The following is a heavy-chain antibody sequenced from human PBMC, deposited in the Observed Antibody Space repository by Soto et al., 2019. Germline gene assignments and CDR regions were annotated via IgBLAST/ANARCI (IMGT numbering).Heavy chain of an antibody. CDR1: GLTCSDAW. J-gene: IGHJ4*02. Sequence: VGSLRHSWAASGLTCSDAWMSWVRQDTGKGLEWVGRIKSKTDGGTTDYAAPVKGRFTISRDDSKNTLYLQMNSLKTEDTAVYYCTTSTKIITTGSFDYWGQGTLLTVSS. V-gene: IGHV3-15*07. CDR3: TTSTKIITTGSFDY. CDR2: IKSKTDGGTT. D-gene: IGHD3-22*01.